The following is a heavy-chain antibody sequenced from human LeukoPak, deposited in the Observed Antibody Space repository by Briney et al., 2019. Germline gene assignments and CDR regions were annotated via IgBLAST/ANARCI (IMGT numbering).Heavy chain of an antibody. CDR3: ARGLTKFDY. Sequence: SETLSLTCAVYGGSFSGYYRSWIRQPPGKGLEWIGEINHSGSTNYNPSLKSRVTISVDTSKNQFSLKLSSVTAADTAVYYCARGLTKFDYWGQGTLVTVSS. CDR1: GGSFSGYY. J-gene: IGHJ4*02. V-gene: IGHV4-34*01. CDR2: INHSGST.